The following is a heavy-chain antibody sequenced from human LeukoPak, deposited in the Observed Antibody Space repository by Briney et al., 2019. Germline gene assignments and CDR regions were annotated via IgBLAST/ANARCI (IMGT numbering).Heavy chain of an antibody. CDR2: IIPIFGTA. CDR1: GGTFSSYA. D-gene: IGHD1-26*01. CDR3: ARVASGSYFFGGFFDY. Sequence: VASVKVSCKASGGTFSSYAISWVRQAPGQGLEWMGGIIPIFGTANYAQKFQGRVTITADESTSTAYMELSSLRSEDTAVYYCARVASGSYFFGGFFDYWGQGTLVTVSS. V-gene: IGHV1-69*13. J-gene: IGHJ4*02.